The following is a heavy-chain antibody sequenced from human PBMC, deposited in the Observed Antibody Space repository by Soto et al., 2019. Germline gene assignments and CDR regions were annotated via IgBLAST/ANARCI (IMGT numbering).Heavy chain of an antibody. Sequence: PSETLSLTCTVSGGSINSDYWTWVRQPPGKGLERIGFIFYNGITNYNRSLRSRVTISLDTSKNQFSLNLTPVTVAAPAAYCCSRRGSANSQLIDLCAQGSLVTVSA. D-gene: IGHD3-10*01. J-gene: IGHJ5*02. CDR1: GGSINSDY. V-gene: IGHV4-59*01. CDR3: SRRGSANSQLIDL. CDR2: IFYNGIT.